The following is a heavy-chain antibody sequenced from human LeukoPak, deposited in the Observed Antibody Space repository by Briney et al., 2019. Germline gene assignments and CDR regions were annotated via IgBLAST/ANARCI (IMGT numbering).Heavy chain of an antibody. D-gene: IGHD6-13*01. CDR3: ARQVAASEAYYYYGMDV. J-gene: IGHJ6*02. CDR2: IYPGDSDT. V-gene: IGHV5-51*01. Sequence: GESLKISCKGSGYSFTSYWIGWVRQMPGKGLEWMGIIYPGDSDTRYSPSFQGQVTISADKSISTAYLQWSSLKASDTAMYYCARQVAASEAYYYYGMDVWGQGTTVTASS. CDR1: GYSFTSYW.